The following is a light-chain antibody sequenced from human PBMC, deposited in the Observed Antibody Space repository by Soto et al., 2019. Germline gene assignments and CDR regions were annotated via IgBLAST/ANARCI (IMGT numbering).Light chain of an antibody. Sequence: EIVMTQSPATLSVSPGERATLSCRASQSVSSNLAWYQQKPGQAPRLLIYGASTRATGIPARFSGSGSGTEFTLTISSLQSEDFAVCYCQQYNNWPALTFGRGTKVDIK. CDR1: QSVSSN. CDR3: QQYNNWPALT. J-gene: IGKJ4*01. V-gene: IGKV3-15*01. CDR2: GAS.